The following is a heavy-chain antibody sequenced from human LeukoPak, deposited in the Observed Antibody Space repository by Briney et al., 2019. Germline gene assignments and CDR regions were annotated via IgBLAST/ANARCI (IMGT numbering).Heavy chain of an antibody. Sequence: PSGTLCLTCAVSGGSISSSNWWSWVRQPPGKGLEWIGEIYHSGSTNCNPSLKSRVTISVDKSKNQFSLKLSSVTAADTAVYYCARAPRHSIAAAGSSIDYWGQGTLVTVSS. V-gene: IGHV4-4*02. J-gene: IGHJ4*02. CDR2: IYHSGST. D-gene: IGHD6-13*01. CDR1: GGSISSSNW. CDR3: ARAPRHSIAAAGSSIDY.